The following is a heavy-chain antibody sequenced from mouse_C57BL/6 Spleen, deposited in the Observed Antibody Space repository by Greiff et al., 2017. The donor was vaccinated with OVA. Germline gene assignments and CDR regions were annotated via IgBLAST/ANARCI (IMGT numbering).Heavy chain of an antibody. Sequence: VHVKQSGPELVKPGASVKIPCKASGYTFTDYNMDWVKQSHGKSLEWIGDINPNNGGTIYNQKFKGKATLTVDKSSSTAYMELRSLTSEDTAVYYCARGGYYYRWYFDVWGTGTTVTVSS. CDR2: INPNNGGT. CDR3: ARGGYYYRWYFDV. J-gene: IGHJ1*03. V-gene: IGHV1-18*01. CDR1: GYTFTDYN. D-gene: IGHD1-1*01.